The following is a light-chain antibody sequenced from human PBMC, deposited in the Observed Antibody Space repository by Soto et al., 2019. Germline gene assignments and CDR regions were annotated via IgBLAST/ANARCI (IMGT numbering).Light chain of an antibody. CDR2: AAS. CDR1: QSISSY. Sequence: DIQMTQSPSSLSASVGDRVTITCRASQSISSYLNWYQQKLGEAPKLLIYAASSLQRGVPSRFSGSGSGTDFTLTISSLQPEDFATYYCQQSYSTPLFTFGPGTKVDIK. CDR3: QQSYSTPLFT. V-gene: IGKV1-39*01. J-gene: IGKJ3*01.